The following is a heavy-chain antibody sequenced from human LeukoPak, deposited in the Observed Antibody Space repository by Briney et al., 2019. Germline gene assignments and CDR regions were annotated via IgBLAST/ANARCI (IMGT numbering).Heavy chain of an antibody. J-gene: IGHJ5*02. Sequence: PGGSLRLSCAASGFTFSSYAMSWVRQAPGKGLEWVPAISGSGGSTYYADSVKGRFTISRDNSKNTLYLQMNSLRAEDTAVYYCAKVVWSGYEYDPWGQGTLVTVSS. D-gene: IGHD3-3*01. CDR1: GFTFSSYA. CDR2: ISGSGGST. V-gene: IGHV3-23*01. CDR3: AKVVWSGYEYDP.